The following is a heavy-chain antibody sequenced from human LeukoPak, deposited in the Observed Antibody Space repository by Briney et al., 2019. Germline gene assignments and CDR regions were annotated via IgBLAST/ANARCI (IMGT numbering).Heavy chain of an antibody. Sequence: GGSLRLSCAASGFTFSSYGMHWVRQAPGKGLEWVAFIRYDGSNKYYADSVKGRFTISRDNSKNTLYLQMNSLRAEDTAVYYCAKDFKDIVVVPAAHAFGYWGQGTLVTVSS. V-gene: IGHV3-30*02. CDR2: IRYDGSNK. J-gene: IGHJ4*02. CDR1: GFTFSSYG. D-gene: IGHD2-2*01. CDR3: AKDFKDIVVVPAAHAFGY.